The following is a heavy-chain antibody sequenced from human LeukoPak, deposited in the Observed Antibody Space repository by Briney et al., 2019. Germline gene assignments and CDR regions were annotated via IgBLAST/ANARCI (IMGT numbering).Heavy chain of an antibody. CDR1: GGSISSGGYY. D-gene: IGHD1-26*01. J-gene: IGHJ6*02. Sequence: SQTLSLTCTVSGGSISSGGYYWSWIRQPPGKGLEWIGYIYYSGSTNYNPSLKSRVTISVDTSKNQFSLKLSSVTAADTAVYYCAREGIVGAPYYYYGMDVWGQGTTVTVSS. CDR3: AREGIVGAPYYYYGMDV. CDR2: IYYSGST. V-gene: IGHV4-61*08.